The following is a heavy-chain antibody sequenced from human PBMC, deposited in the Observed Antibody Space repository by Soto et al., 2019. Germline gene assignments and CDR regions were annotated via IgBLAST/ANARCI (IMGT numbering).Heavy chain of an antibody. V-gene: IGHV3-21*01. J-gene: IGHJ4*02. CDR2: ISSSSSYI. Sequence: EVQLVESGGGLVKPGGSLRLSCAASGFTFSSYSMNWVRQAPGKGLEWVSSISSSSSYIYYADSVKGRFTISRDNAKNSLYRQMNSLRAEDTAVYYCARDRGPAYSSSWHDYWGQGTLVTVSS. CDR3: ARDRGPAYSSSWHDY. CDR1: GFTFSSYS. D-gene: IGHD6-13*01.